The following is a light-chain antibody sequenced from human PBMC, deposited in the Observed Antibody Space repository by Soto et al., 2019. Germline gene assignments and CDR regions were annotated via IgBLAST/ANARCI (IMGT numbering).Light chain of an antibody. CDR1: QGIAPY. J-gene: IGKJ4*01. V-gene: IGKV1-27*01. CDR3: QKYNSAPLT. Sequence: DVQMTQSPSSLSASVGDRVTITCRASQGIAPYLAWFQQKPGKVPKLLSYAASTVQSGVPSRFSGSGSGTDFTLTISSLHPEDVATYYCQKYNSAPLTVGGGTKVEIK. CDR2: AAS.